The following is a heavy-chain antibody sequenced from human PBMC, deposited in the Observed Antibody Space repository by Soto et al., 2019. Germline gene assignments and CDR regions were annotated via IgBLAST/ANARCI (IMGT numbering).Heavy chain of an antibody. CDR2: IYYSGST. V-gene: IGHV4-59*01. J-gene: IGHJ6*02. CDR1: GGSISSYY. Sequence: PSETLSLTCTASGGSISSYYWSWIRRPPGKGLEWIGYIYYSGSTNYNPSLKSRVTISVDTSKNQFSLKLSSVTAADTAVYYCARDLWGDYYYGMDVWGQGTTVTVSS. CDR3: ARDLWGDYYYGMDV. D-gene: IGHD7-27*01.